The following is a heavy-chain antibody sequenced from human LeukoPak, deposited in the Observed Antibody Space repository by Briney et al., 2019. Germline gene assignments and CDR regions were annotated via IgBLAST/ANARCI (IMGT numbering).Heavy chain of an antibody. Sequence: RPSETLSLTCTVSGGSISSYYWSWIRQPPGKGLEWIGCISYSGSTNYNPSLKSRVTISLDTSKNQFSLRLSSVTAADTAVYYCAREKDDYYYFDYWGQGTLSPSPQ. CDR2: ISYSGST. CDR3: AREKDDYYYFDY. J-gene: IGHJ4*02. D-gene: IGHD4-11*01. CDR1: GGSISSYY. V-gene: IGHV4-59*01.